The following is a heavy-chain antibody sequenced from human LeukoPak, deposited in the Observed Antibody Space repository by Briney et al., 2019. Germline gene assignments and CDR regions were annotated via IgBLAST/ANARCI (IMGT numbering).Heavy chain of an antibody. Sequence: PGKSLRLSCAASGFTFSTYGLDWVRQAPGKGLDWVAHISYDGGKKQYADSVKGRFTISRDNSKNTLHLQMSGLTVEDTALYYCARVRGNYYDNSGFPGDWGQGTLATVSP. V-gene: IGHV3-30*04. CDR3: ARVRGNYYDNSGFPGD. CDR2: ISYDGGKK. CDR1: GFTFSTYG. J-gene: IGHJ4*02. D-gene: IGHD3-22*01.